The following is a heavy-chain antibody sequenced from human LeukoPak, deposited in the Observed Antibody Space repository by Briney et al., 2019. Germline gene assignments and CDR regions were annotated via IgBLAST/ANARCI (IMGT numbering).Heavy chain of an antibody. J-gene: IGHJ3*02. CDR1: GGSFSGYY. V-gene: IGHV4-34*01. CDR3: ARPYDFWSGYSPLKDAFDI. CDR2: INHSGST. D-gene: IGHD3-3*01. Sequence: SETLSLTCAVYGGSFSGYYWSWIRQPPGKGLEWIGEINHSGSTNYNPSLKSRVTISVDTSKNQFSLKLSSVTAADTAVYYCARPYDFWSGYSPLKDAFDIWGQGTMVTVSS.